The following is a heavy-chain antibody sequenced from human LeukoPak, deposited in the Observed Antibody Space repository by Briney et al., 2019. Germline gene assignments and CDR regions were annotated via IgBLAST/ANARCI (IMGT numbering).Heavy chain of an antibody. CDR3: ASSGIGHYYFDF. CDR1: GFTLSNYW. Sequence: SGGSLRLSCVASGFTLSNYWMHWLRQVPGKGLMWVARIPNDGSDTGYADSVKGRFTISRDDAKNTLFLQMNSLRAEDTAVYNCASSGIGHYYFDFWGQGALVTVSS. D-gene: IGHD3-10*01. CDR2: IPNDGSDT. V-gene: IGHV3-74*01. J-gene: IGHJ4*02.